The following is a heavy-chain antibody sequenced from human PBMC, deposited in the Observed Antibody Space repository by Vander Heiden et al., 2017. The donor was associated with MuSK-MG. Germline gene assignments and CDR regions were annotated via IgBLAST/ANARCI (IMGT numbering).Heavy chain of an antibody. J-gene: IGHJ4*02. Sequence: EVQLVESGGGLVQPGGSLRLSCAASGFTLSSYWMSWVRQAPGKGLGWVANIKQDGSEKYYVDSVKGRFTISRDNAKNSLYLQMNSLRAEDTAVYYCARVGSSGYYFDYWGQGTLVTVSS. CDR1: GFTLSSYW. D-gene: IGHD3-22*01. CDR2: IKQDGSEK. V-gene: IGHV3-7*01. CDR3: ARVGSSGYYFDY.